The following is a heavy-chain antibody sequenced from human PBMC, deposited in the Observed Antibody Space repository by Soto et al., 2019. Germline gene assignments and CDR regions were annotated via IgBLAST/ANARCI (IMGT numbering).Heavy chain of an antibody. CDR2: ISAYNGNT. Sequence: QVQLVQSGAEVKKPGASVNVSCKASGYTFTNYGISWVRQAPGQGLEWMGWISAYNGNTDYAQKLQGRVTMTTDTSTSTAYMELRSLRSDDTAVYYCARVGSYCVSTSCHDYWGQGTLVTVSS. J-gene: IGHJ4*02. CDR3: ARVGSYCVSTSCHDY. D-gene: IGHD2-2*01. V-gene: IGHV1-18*01. CDR1: GYTFTNYG.